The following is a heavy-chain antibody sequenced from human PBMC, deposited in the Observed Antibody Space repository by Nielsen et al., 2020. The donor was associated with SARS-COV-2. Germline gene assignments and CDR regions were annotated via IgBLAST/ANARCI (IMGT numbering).Heavy chain of an antibody. D-gene: IGHD3-22*01. J-gene: IGHJ4*02. V-gene: IGHV3-13*04. CDR3: AIVDSSGEVGDY. CDR1: GFTSSSFD. CDR2: IGTAGDT. Sequence: GGSLRLSCAASGFTSSSFDMHWVRQATGKGLEWVSAIGTAGDTYYPGSVKGRFTISRENAKNSLYLQMNSLRAEDTALYYCAIVDSSGEVGDYWGQGTLVTVSS.